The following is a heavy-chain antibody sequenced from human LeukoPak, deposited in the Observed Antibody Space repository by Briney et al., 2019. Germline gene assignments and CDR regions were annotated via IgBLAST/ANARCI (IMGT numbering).Heavy chain of an antibody. CDR3: ARDWLGYCSSTSCPESSAFDI. V-gene: IGHV3-48*03. Sequence: GRSLRLSWAASGFTFSIYEMNWVRQAPGKGLGWDSYISSSGSTIYYAGSVKGRFTISRDNAKNSLYLQMNSLRAEDTAVYYCARDWLGYCSSTSCPESSAFDIWGQGTMVTVSS. D-gene: IGHD2-2*01. CDR2: ISSSGSTI. J-gene: IGHJ3*02. CDR1: GFTFSIYE.